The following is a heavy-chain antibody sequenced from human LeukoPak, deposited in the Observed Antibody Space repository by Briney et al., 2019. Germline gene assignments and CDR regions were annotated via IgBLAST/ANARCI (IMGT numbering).Heavy chain of an antibody. J-gene: IGHJ4*02. Sequence: GGSLRLSCAASGFTFTAYLIHWVRQAPGKGLEWVAVMSSDGNAMFYADSVKGRFTISRDNSKNTFYLQMNSLRAEDTAVYYCVRESEYYFYHSASFDYWGQGTLVTVSS. CDR3: VRESEYYFYHSASFDY. D-gene: IGHD2/OR15-2a*01. CDR1: GFTFTAYL. CDR2: MSSDGNAM. V-gene: IGHV3-30-3*01.